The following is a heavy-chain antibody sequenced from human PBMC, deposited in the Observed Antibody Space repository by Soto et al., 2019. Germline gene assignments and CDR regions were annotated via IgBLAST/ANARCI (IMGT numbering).Heavy chain of an antibody. D-gene: IGHD6-19*01. Sequence: GESLKISCKGSGYSFTSYWIAWVRQMPGKGLEWMGIIYLSDSDTRYSPSFQGRVTISADKSISAAYLQWSSLKASDTAMYYCARYSSGWPYYFDYWGQGTLVTVSS. J-gene: IGHJ4*02. CDR1: GYSFTSYW. V-gene: IGHV5-51*01. CDR2: IYLSDSDT. CDR3: ARYSSGWPYYFDY.